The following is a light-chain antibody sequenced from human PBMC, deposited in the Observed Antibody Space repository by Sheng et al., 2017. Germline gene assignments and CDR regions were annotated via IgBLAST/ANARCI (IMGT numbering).Light chain of an antibody. CDR2: GAS. CDR3: QHYDKWPLP. J-gene: IGKJ4*01. CDR1: QNVGSN. Sequence: EIVMTQSPATLSVSPGERATLSCRASQNVGSNVAWYQQKSGQAPRLLIYGASTRATGIPARFSGGGSGTVFTLTINILQSEDFAVYYCQHYDKWPLPFGGGTKVEIK. V-gene: IGKV3D-15*01.